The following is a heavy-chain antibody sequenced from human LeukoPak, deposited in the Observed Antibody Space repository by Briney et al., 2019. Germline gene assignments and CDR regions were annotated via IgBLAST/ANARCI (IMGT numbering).Heavy chain of an antibody. CDR1: GGSIRSTTHY. CDR2: IYHSGTT. V-gene: IGHV4-61*01. Sequence: SETLSLTCTVSGGSIRSTTHYWSWIRQPPGKGLEWMGYIYHSGTTNYNPSLRSRVTISVDTSKNQFSLKLSSVTAADTAVYYCATMKGVRVNDFWSGYPDYWGQGTLVTVSS. J-gene: IGHJ4*02. CDR3: ATMKGVRVNDFWSGYPDY. D-gene: IGHD3-3*01.